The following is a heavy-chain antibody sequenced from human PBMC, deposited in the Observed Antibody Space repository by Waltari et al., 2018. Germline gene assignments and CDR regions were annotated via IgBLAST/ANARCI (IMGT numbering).Heavy chain of an antibody. CDR1: GFTFSSYS. Sequence: EVQLVESGGGLVQPGGSLRLSCAASGFTFSSYSMNWVRQAPGKGLEWVSYISSSSSTIYYADSVKGRFTISRDNAKNSLYLQMNSLRAEDTAVYYCARSIRGYYYYYYMDVWGKGTTVTISS. CDR3: ARSIRGYYYYYYMDV. J-gene: IGHJ6*03. CDR2: ISSSSSTI. V-gene: IGHV3-48*04.